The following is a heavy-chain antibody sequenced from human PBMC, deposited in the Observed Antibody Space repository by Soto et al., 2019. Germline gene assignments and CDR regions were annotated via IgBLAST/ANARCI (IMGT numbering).Heavy chain of an antibody. Sequence: QVQLVQSGAEMKQPGASVKLSCQASGYIFIHCFMHWVRQAPGQGFEWMGGINPSSGTTTYAQKFQGRVTVTRDTSTSTVDMELSSLGSGDTAMYYCARSLGETTSLFDYWGQGSLVTVSA. V-gene: IGHV1-46*01. CDR2: INPSSGTT. CDR3: ARSLGETTSLFDY. D-gene: IGHD1-26*01. CDR1: GYIFIHCF. J-gene: IGHJ4*02.